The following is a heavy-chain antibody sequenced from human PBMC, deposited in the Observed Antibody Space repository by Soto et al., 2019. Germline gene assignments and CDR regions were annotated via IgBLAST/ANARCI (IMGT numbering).Heavy chain of an antibody. Sequence: GGSLRLSCAASGFTFSSYAMSWVRQAPGKGLEWVSAISGSGGSTYYADSVKGRFTISGDNSKNTLYLQMNSLRAEDTAVYYCATTLYDFWSGYYTATTPFDYWGQGTLVTVSS. J-gene: IGHJ4*02. D-gene: IGHD3-3*01. V-gene: IGHV3-23*01. CDR2: ISGSGGST. CDR1: GFTFSSYA. CDR3: ATTLYDFWSGYYTATTPFDY.